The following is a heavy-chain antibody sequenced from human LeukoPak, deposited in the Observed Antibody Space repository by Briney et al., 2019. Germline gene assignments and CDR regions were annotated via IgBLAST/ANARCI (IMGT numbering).Heavy chain of an antibody. V-gene: IGHV1-8*01. CDR3: ARAFRITMVRGIGAFDI. J-gene: IGHJ3*02. CDR2: MNPNSGNT. Sequence: ASVKVSCKASGYTFTSYDINWVRQATGQGLEWMGWMNPNSGNTGYAQKFQGGVTMTRNTSISTAYMELSSLRSEDTAVYYCARAFRITMVRGIGAFDIWGQGTMVTVSS. D-gene: IGHD3-10*01. CDR1: GYTFTSYD.